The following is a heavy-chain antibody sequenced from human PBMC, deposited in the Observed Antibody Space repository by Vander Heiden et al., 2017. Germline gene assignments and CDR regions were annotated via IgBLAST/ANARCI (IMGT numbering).Heavy chain of an antibody. CDR3: AKFKAPFITGTTGRYFDY. J-gene: IGHJ4*02. CDR2: ISGSGGST. CDR1: GFTFSSYA. Sequence: EVQLLASGGGLVQPGGSLRLSCAASGFTFSSYAMSWVRQAPGKGLEWVSAISGSGGSTYYADSVKGRFTISRDNSKNTLYLQMNSLRAEDTAVYYCAKFKAPFITGTTGRYFDYWGQGTLVTVSS. V-gene: IGHV3-23*01. D-gene: IGHD1-20*01.